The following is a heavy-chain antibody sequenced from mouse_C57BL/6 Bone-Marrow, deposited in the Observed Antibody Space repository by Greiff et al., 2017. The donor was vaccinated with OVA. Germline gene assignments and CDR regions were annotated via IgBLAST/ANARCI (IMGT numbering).Heavy chain of an antibody. CDR3: ARDYSNPYYYAMDY. J-gene: IGHJ4*01. Sequence: QVHVKQPGAELVKPGASVKLSCKASGYTFTSYWMHWVKQRPGQGLEWIGMIHPNSGSTNYNEKFKSKATLTVDKSSSTAYMQLSSLTSEDSAVYYCARDYSNPYYYAMDYWGQGTSVTVSS. V-gene: IGHV1-64*01. CDR2: IHPNSGST. CDR1: GYTFTSYW. D-gene: IGHD2-5*01.